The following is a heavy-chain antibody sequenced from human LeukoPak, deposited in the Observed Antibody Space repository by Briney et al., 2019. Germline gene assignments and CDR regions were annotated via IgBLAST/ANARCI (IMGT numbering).Heavy chain of an antibody. CDR1: GGTFSSYA. Sequence: SVKVSCKASGGTFSSYAISWVRQAPGQGLEWMGRIIPILGIANYAQKFQGRVTITADKSTSTAYMELSSLRSEDTAVYYCARDLPGIVVVPAARIWGQGTMVTVSS. V-gene: IGHV1-69*04. CDR2: IIPILGIA. J-gene: IGHJ3*02. D-gene: IGHD2-2*01. CDR3: ARDLPGIVVVPAARI.